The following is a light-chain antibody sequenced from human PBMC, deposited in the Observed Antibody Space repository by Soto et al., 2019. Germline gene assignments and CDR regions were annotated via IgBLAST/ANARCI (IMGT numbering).Light chain of an antibody. V-gene: IGKV3-20*01. CDR1: QSINSRY. CDR3: QQYGSPPYS. CDR2: GAS. J-gene: IGKJ2*03. Sequence: DIVLTQSPGTLSLSPGERATLSCRASQSINSRYFAWFQQTPGEAPRLLIYGASSRAAGIPARFSGSGSGTDFTLTISRLEPEDFAVFYCQQYGSPPYSFGQGTKLEIK.